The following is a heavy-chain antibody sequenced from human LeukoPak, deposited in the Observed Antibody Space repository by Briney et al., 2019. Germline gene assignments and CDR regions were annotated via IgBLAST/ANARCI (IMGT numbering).Heavy chain of an antibody. V-gene: IGHV3-74*01. CDR2: INGDGSDT. Sequence: GGSLRLSCAASGFTFSSYWMHWVRQPPGKGLVWVSHINGDGSDTNYADSVKGRFTISIDNAKNTLYLQMNSLGAEDTAVYYCAREVGSTDYWGQGTLVTVSS. D-gene: IGHD1-26*01. J-gene: IGHJ4*02. CDR3: AREVGSTDY. CDR1: GFTFSSYW.